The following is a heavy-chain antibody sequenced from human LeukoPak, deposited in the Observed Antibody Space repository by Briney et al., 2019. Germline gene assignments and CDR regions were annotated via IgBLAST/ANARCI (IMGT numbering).Heavy chain of an antibody. Sequence: SETLSLTCGVSGYSISSGYYWGWIRQPPGKGLEWVGSIYHSGRTYYNPSLKSRVTISVDTSKNQFSLKLTSVTAADTAVYYCATEVGQWLVRTWGQGTLVTVSS. J-gene: IGHJ4*02. CDR1: GYSISSGYY. CDR3: ATEVGQWLVRT. V-gene: IGHV4-38-2*01. D-gene: IGHD6-19*01. CDR2: IYHSGRT.